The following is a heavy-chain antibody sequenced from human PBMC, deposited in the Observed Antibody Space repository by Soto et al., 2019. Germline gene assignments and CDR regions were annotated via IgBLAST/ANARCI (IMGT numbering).Heavy chain of an antibody. J-gene: IGHJ6*02. Sequence: QVQLKQSGPGLVKPSETLSLTCTFSGGSVTNGAFYWTWVRQTPGKGLEWCGYFYYDGRANYNPSLKSRLTISVDTSKNQFSLKLSSVTAADTAVYYCTRDSRITIYEGGYHYEGLDVWGQGTMVAVSS. CDR1: GGSVTNGAFY. CDR3: TRDSRITIYEGGYHYEGLDV. CDR2: FYYDGRA. D-gene: IGHD3-3*01. V-gene: IGHV4-61*08.